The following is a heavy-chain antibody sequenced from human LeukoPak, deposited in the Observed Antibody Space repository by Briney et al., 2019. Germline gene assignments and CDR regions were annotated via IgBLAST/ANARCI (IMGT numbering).Heavy chain of an antibody. V-gene: IGHV3-66*01. CDR3: ARGRTYYDYVWGSYPKPLGYFDY. CDR2: IYSGGST. J-gene: IGHJ4*02. D-gene: IGHD3-16*02. Sequence: GGSLRLSCAASGFTVSSNYMSWVRQAPGKGLEWASVIYSGGSTYYADSVKGRFTISRDNSKNTLYLQMNSLRAEDTAVYYCARGRTYYDYVWGSYPKPLGYFDYWGQGTLVTVSS. CDR1: GFTVSSNY.